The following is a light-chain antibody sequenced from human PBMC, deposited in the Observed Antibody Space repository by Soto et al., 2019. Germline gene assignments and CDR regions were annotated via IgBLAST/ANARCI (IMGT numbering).Light chain of an antibody. V-gene: IGLV7-46*01. CDR1: IGAVTSGHY. CDR2: DTS. J-gene: IGLJ3*02. Sequence: QAVVTQEPSLTVSPGGTVTLTCGSSIGAVTSGHYPYWFQQKPGQAPRTLIYDTSNKHSWTPARFSGSLLGGKAALTLSGAQPEDEAEYYCLLSYSGAHWVFGGGTKLIVL. CDR3: LLSYSGAHWV.